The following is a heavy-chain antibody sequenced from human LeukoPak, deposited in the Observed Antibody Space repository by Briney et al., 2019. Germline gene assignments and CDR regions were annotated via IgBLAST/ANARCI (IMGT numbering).Heavy chain of an antibody. V-gene: IGHV4-39*07. Sequence: SETLSLTCSVSGGSISSSSHSWGWIRQSPGKGLEWIGSIYYSGSTYYNPSLKSRVTISVDTSKNQFSLNLSSVTAADTAVYYCARDGRFPPEVLPRYFDYWGQGTLVTVSS. CDR2: IYYSGST. J-gene: IGHJ4*02. CDR1: GGSISSSSHS. CDR3: ARDGRFPPEVLPRYFDY. D-gene: IGHD1-26*01.